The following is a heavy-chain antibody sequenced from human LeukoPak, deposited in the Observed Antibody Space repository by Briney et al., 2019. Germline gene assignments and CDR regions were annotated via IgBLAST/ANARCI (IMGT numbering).Heavy chain of an antibody. J-gene: IGHJ5*02. V-gene: IGHV1-69*04. CDR1: GGTFSSYA. CDR3: ARGEGQFDP. CDR2: IIPILGIT. Sequence: GASVKVSCKASGGTFSSYAISWVRQAPGQGLEWMGRIIPILGITNYAQKFQGRVTITADKSTSTAYMELSSLRSEDTAVYYCARGEGQFDPWGQGTLVTVSS.